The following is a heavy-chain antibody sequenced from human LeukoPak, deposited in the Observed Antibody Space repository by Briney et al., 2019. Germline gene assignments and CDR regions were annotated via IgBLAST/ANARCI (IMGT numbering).Heavy chain of an antibody. CDR3: ARGLALGLTVTPKAFDY. V-gene: IGHV3-48*01. D-gene: IGHD4-11*01. CDR1: GFTFDSYR. Sequence: GGSLRLSCVVSGFTFDSYRMNWLRQAPGKGLEWISYISNSGSPIYYADSVKGRFTISRDKDKSSLYLQMNSLAADDTAVYYCARGLALGLTVTPKAFDYWGQGTLVTASS. J-gene: IGHJ4*02. CDR2: ISNSGSPI.